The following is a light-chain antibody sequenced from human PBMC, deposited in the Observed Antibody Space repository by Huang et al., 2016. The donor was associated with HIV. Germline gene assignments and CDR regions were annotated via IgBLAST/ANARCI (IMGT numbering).Light chain of an antibody. V-gene: IGKV4-1*01. Sequence: DIEMTQSPDSLTVSLGARAIINCKSSQAVLKNSNKKNYLAWYKQKPGQPPKVLIYWASSRESVVPDRFSGSGSGTDFNLTISSLQPEDLAVYYCQQYYSPPYTFGQGTRLEI. J-gene: IGKJ2*01. CDR3: QQYYSPPYT. CDR2: WAS. CDR1: QAVLKNSNKKNY.